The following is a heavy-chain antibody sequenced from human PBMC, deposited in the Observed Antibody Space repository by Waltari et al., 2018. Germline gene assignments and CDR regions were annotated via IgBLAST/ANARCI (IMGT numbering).Heavy chain of an antibody. CDR2: SSGIGSTT. J-gene: IGHJ4*02. V-gene: IGHV3-11*01. CDR1: GFTFSDYY. Sequence: QVLLVESGGGLVKPGGSLRLSCAASGFTFSDYYMSWVRQAPGQVIVWVSLSSGIGSTTNYAASVKCRFTISRDNAKNSVFLQLNSLRADDTAMYYCVRDERWLHLIGTFDSWGQGTLVTVSS. D-gene: IGHD3-9*01. CDR3: VRDERWLHLIGTFDS.